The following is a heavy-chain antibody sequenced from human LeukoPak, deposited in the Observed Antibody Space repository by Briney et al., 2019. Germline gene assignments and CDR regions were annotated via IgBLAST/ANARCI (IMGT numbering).Heavy chain of an antibody. CDR2: IYYSGST. V-gene: IGHV4-39*01. J-gene: IGHJ6*02. CDR1: GGSISSSSYY. CDR3: ARRGDRSSWWAYYYYGMDV. D-gene: IGHD6-13*01. Sequence: SETLSLTCTVSGGSISSSSYYWGWIRQPPGKGLEWIGSIYYSGSTYYNPSLKSRVTISVDTSKNQFSLKLSSVTAADTAVYYCARRGDRSSWWAYYYYGMDVWGQGTTVTVSS.